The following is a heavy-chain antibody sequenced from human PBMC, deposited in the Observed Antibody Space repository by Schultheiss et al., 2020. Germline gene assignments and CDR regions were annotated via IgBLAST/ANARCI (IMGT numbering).Heavy chain of an antibody. V-gene: IGHV3-13*01. CDR2: IGTAGDT. Sequence: GEPLKISCAASGFTFSSYDMHWVRQATGKGLEWVSAIGTAGDTYYPGSVKGRFTISRENAKNSLYLQMNSLRAEDTAVYYCATYPDYGDSDYWGQGTLVTVSS. D-gene: IGHD4-17*01. CDR1: GFTFSSYD. CDR3: ATYPDYGDSDY. J-gene: IGHJ4*02.